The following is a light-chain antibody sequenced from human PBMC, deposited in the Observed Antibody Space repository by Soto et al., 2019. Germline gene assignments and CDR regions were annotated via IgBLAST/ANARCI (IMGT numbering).Light chain of an antibody. J-gene: IGKJ1*01. CDR2: DAS. V-gene: IGKV3-11*01. Sequence: EIVLTQSPATLSLSPGERATLSCRAGQSISNYLAWYQHKPGQAPRLLIYDASSRATGIPARFGGSGSGTDFTLTISSLEPEDFAVYFCQLRSNWPPTWTFGQGTKVEVK. CDR1: QSISNY. CDR3: QLRSNWPPTWT.